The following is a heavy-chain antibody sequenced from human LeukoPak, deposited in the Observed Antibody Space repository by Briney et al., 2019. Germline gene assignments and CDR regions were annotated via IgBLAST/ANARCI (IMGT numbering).Heavy chain of an antibody. D-gene: IGHD5-12*01. V-gene: IGHV3-20*01. J-gene: IGHJ5*02. CDR3: ARVGFSGYESWFDP. Sequence: GGSLRLSCVASAFTFSSYWMTWVRQAPGKGLEWVSGINWNGGSTGYADSVKGRFTISRDNAKNSLYLQMKSLRAEDTALYHCARVGFSGYESWFDPWGQGTLVTVSS. CDR1: AFTFSSYW. CDR2: INWNGGST.